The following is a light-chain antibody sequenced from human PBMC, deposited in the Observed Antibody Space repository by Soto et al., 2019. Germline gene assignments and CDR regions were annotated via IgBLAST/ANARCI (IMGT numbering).Light chain of an antibody. CDR2: GAS. CDR1: QSVSNY. Sequence: EIVLTQSPATLSLSPGERATLPCRASQSVSNYLAWYQQIPGQPPRLLIYGASTRATGIPARFSGSGSGTEFTLTISSLQSEDFAVYYCQQYNNWPRTFGQGTKVDIK. V-gene: IGKV3-15*01. CDR3: QQYNNWPRT. J-gene: IGKJ1*01.